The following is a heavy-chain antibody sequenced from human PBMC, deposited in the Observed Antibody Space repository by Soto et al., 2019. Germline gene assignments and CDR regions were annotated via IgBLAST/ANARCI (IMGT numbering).Heavy chain of an antibody. CDR3: TRLVSRRHFDF. CDR1: GFNLDDYY. D-gene: IGHD1-1*01. Sequence: QEQLVESGGGLVEPGGSLRLSCAASGFNLDDYYMSWIRQAPGKGLEYIAYISSLNHYNNYADSVKGRFTISIDKAQNSLELHMSGLRSDDTALYYCTRLVSRRHFDFWGRGTLVTVSS. J-gene: IGHJ4*02. V-gene: IGHV3-11*06. CDR2: ISSLNHYN.